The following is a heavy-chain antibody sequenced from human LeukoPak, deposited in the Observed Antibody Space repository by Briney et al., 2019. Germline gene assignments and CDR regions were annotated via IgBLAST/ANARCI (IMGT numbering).Heavy chain of an antibody. CDR2: ISSSSDYI. J-gene: IGHJ5*02. D-gene: IGHD4-17*01. CDR1: GFSFMSYS. CDR3: ARGARTTRFGRFDP. V-gene: IGHV3-21*01. Sequence: GGSLRLSRAASGFSFMSYSMNWVRQAPGKGLEWVSSISSSSDYIYHADSVKGRFTISRNNPKKSLYLQRISLRAEDTAVYYCARGARTTRFGRFDPWGQGTLVIVSS.